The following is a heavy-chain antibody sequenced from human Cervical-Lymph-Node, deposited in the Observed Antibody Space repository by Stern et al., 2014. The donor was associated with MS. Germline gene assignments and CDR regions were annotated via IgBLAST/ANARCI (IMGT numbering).Heavy chain of an antibody. Sequence: EVQLVESGGGLVQPGGSLRLSCAASGFTFSSYAMSWVRQAPGKGLERVSAISGSGGSTYYADSVKGRFTISRDNSKNTLYLQMNSLRAEDTAVYYCAKDGTTPNWNDVLFDYWGQGNLVTVSS. CDR1: GFTFSSYA. CDR3: AKDGTTPNWNDVLFDY. D-gene: IGHD1-1*01. V-gene: IGHV3-23*04. CDR2: ISGSGGST. J-gene: IGHJ4*02.